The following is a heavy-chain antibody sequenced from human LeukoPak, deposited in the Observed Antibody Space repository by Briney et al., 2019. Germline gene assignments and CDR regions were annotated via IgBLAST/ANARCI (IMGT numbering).Heavy chain of an antibody. CDR3: AREGSGCHAAIDI. CDR2: IYSGGST. CDR1: GFTVSSNY. V-gene: IGHV3-66*02. Sequence: GGSLRLSCAASGFTVSSNYMSWVRQAPGKGLEWVSVIYSGGSTYYADSVKGRFTISRDNSKNTLYLQMNSLRAEDTAVYYCAREGSGCHAAIDIWGQGTMVTVSS. D-gene: IGHD3-10*01. J-gene: IGHJ3*02.